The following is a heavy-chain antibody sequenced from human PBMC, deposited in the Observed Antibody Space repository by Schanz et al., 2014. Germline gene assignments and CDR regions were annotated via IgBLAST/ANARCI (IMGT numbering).Heavy chain of an antibody. J-gene: IGHJ4*02. V-gene: IGHV3-30*19. Sequence: QVQLVESGGGVVQPGRSLRLSCAASGFTFSKYGMHWVRQAPGKGLEWVAVISYEGSKKYYPDSVQGRFTISRDNSKNTVYLQMNSLRAEDTAVYYCARDPNSVNEIDYWGQGTLVTVSS. CDR2: ISYEGSKK. D-gene: IGHD5-12*01. CDR3: ARDPNSVNEIDY. CDR1: GFTFSKYG.